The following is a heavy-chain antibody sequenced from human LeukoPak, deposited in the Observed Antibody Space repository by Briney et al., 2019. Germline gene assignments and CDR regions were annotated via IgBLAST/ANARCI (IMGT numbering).Heavy chain of an antibody. V-gene: IGHV4-4*09. CDR1: GGSISSYY. CDR2: IYTSGST. D-gene: IGHD5-24*01. Sequence: PSETLSLTCTVSGGSISSYYWSWIRQPPGKGLEWIGYIYTSGSTNYNPSLKSRVTISVDTSKNQFSLKLSSVTAADTAVYYCASGGERWLHADFDYWGQGTLVTVSS. CDR3: ASGGERWLHADFDY. J-gene: IGHJ4*02.